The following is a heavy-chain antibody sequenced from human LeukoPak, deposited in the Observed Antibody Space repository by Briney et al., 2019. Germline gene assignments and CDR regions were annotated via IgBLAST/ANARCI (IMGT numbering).Heavy chain of an antibody. J-gene: IGHJ4*02. D-gene: IGHD1-26*01. CDR2: ISYDGSNK. CDR1: GFTFSSYA. V-gene: IGHV3-30-3*01. CDR3: ARVRTRSYEFDY. Sequence: AGGSLRLSCAASGFTFSSYAMHWVRQAPGKGLEWVAVISYDGSNKYYADSVKGGFTISRDNSKNTVYLQMNSLRAEDTAVYYCARVRTRSYEFDYWGQGTLVTVSS.